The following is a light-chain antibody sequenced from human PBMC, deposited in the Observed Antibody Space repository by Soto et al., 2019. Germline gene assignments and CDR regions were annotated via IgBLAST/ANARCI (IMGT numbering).Light chain of an antibody. CDR2: EVN. V-gene: IGLV2-14*01. CDR3: SSYTTDNTYV. Sequence: QLVLTQPASVSGSPGQSITISCTGTSSDVGAYNYVSWYQQYPGKAPKLMIYEVNNRPSGSSNRFSGSKSGNTASLTISGLRAEDEAEYYCSSYTTDNTYVFGSGTKLTVL. J-gene: IGLJ1*01. CDR1: SSDVGAYNY.